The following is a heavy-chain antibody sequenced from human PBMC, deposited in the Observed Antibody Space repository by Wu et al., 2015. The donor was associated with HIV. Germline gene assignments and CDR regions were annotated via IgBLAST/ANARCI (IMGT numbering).Heavy chain of an antibody. CDR2: INPDSGDT. CDR1: GYTFTDYY. V-gene: IGHV1-2*02. J-gene: IGHJ6*03. CDR3: ARDWQFHVVFGDFYMDV. D-gene: IGHD3-16*01. Sequence: QVQLVQSGAEVQKSGASVKVSCKTSGYTFTDYYIHWVRQAPGQGLQWMGWINPDSGDTNYAETFKGRVTMTRDTSISTVYMVLTSLKFNDTAIYYCARDWQFHVVFGDFYMDVWGSGTTVIVSS.